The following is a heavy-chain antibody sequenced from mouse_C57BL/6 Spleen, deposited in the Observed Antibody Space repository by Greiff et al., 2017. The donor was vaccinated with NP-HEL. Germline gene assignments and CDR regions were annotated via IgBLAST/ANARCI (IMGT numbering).Heavy chain of an antibody. CDR2: INPNNGGT. Sequence: EVQLQQSGPELVKPGASVKISCKASGYTFTDYYMNWVKQSHGKSLEWIGDINPNNGGTSYNQKFKGKATLTVDKSSSTAYMELRSLTSEDSAVYYCARSGYYGSYWGQGTLVTVSA. CDR3: ARSGYYGSY. CDR1: GYTFTDYY. J-gene: IGHJ3*01. D-gene: IGHD1-1*01. V-gene: IGHV1-26*01.